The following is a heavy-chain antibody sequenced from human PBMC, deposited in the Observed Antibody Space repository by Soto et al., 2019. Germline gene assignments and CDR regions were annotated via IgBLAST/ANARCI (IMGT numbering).Heavy chain of an antibody. CDR1: GFTFNAYA. CDR3: AKVASDYSTCASY. D-gene: IGHD4-4*01. J-gene: IGHJ4*02. CDR2: IAGSGGNR. V-gene: IGHV3-23*01. Sequence: EVQLLESGGGLVQPGGSLRLSCAASGFTFNAYAMTWVRQAPGKGLEWDSAIAGSGGNRYYADSVKGRFTISRDNSKDTVEQQKNSLGDEATAVYYWAKVASDYSTCASYWGQGILVTVSS.